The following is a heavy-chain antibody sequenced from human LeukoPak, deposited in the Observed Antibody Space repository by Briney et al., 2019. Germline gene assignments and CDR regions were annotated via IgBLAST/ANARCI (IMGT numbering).Heavy chain of an antibody. J-gene: IGHJ4*02. Sequence: SETLSLTCTVSGGSISSHYWSWIRQPPGKGLEWIGYIYYSGSTNYNPSLKSRVTISVDTSKNQLSLKLSSVTAADTAVYYCARSARGYSYGTPTFDYWGQGTLVTVSS. CDR1: GGSISSHY. V-gene: IGHV4-59*11. CDR2: IYYSGST. D-gene: IGHD5-18*01. CDR3: ARSARGYSYGTPTFDY.